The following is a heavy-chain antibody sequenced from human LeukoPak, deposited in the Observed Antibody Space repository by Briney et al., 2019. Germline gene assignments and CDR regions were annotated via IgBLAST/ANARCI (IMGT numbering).Heavy chain of an antibody. D-gene: IGHD6-25*01. V-gene: IGHV3-21*01. CDR3: ARVLSGYPDY. CDR2: ISSTSSYI. J-gene: IGHJ4*02. CDR1: GFTFSSYW. Sequence: GGSLRLSCAASGFTFSSYWMSWVRQAPGKGLEWVSSISSTSSYIFYADSMKGRFTISRDNAKNSLYLQMNSLRAEDTAVFYCARVLSGYPDYWGQGTLVTVSS.